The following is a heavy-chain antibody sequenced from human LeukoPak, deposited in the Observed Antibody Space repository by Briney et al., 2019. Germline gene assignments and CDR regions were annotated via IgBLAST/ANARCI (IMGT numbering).Heavy chain of an antibody. J-gene: IGHJ4*02. D-gene: IGHD3-22*01. V-gene: IGHV3-64*04. Sequence: GGSLRLSCSASGFTFSTYAMHWVRQAPGKGLEYVSAISNNGDSTYYADSVKGRFTISRHNSKNTLYLQMNSLRAEDTAVYYCARDWSNDSSGYYLDYWGQGTLVTVSS. CDR1: GFTFSTYA. CDR2: ISNNGDST. CDR3: ARDWSNDSSGYYLDY.